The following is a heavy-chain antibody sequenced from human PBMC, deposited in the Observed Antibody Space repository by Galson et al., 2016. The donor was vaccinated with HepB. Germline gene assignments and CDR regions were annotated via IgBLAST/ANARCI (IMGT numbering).Heavy chain of an antibody. Sequence: SVKVSCKASGYTFTSYAISWVRQAPGQALECLGWIDTSNGNTNYAQKFTDRVTLTTETSTSTTYMALRGLISDDTAVYYCARHYSSTWPAGLIFDSWGPGTRVTVSS. D-gene: IGHD6-6*01. V-gene: IGHV1-18*01. CDR3: ARHYSSTWPAGLIFDS. CDR2: IDTSNGNT. J-gene: IGHJ4*02. CDR1: GYTFTSYA.